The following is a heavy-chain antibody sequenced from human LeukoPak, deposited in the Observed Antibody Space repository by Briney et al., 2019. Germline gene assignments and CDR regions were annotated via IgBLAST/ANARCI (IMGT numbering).Heavy chain of an antibody. CDR3: ARDNPMVYATYDH. CDR1: GFTFSSYW. D-gene: IGHD2-8*01. V-gene: IGHV3-7*01. J-gene: IGHJ4*02. CDR2: INRDASEK. Sequence: GGSLRLSCAASGFTFSSYWMTWVRQAPGKGLEWVANINRDASEKYYVDSVKGRFTISRDNAKNSLYLQMTSLRADNTAVYYCARDNPMVYATYDHWGQGTLVTVSS.